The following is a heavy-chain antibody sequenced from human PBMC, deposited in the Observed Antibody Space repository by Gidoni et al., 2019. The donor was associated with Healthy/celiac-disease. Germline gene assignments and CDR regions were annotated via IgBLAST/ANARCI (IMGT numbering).Heavy chain of an antibody. CDR3: AKGGSCYSCDY. CDR1: GFTFSSYA. V-gene: IGHV3-23*01. Sequence: EVQLLESGGGLVQPGGSLRPSCAASGFTFSSYAMSWVPQAPGKGLEWVSGIGGSGSNTYYAESVKGRFTISRDNSKNTLYLQMNSLRAEDTAVYYCAKGGSCYSCDYWGQGTLVTVSS. CDR2: IGGSGSNT. D-gene: IGHD2-15*01. J-gene: IGHJ4*02.